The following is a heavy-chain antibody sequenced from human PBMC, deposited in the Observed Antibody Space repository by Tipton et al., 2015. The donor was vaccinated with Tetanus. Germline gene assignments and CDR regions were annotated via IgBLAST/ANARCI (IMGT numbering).Heavy chain of an antibody. Sequence: SLRLSCAASGLTFSSYAMAWVRQAPGKGLEWVSGVSAGGNTYYADSAKGRFTISRDTSENTLYLQVDSLRVADTAVYYCGIQGHYGGNPPFDYWGQGTLVTVSS. D-gene: IGHD4-23*01. CDR3: GIQGHYGGNPPFDY. CDR2: VSAGGNT. V-gene: IGHV3-23*01. CDR1: GLTFSSYA. J-gene: IGHJ4*02.